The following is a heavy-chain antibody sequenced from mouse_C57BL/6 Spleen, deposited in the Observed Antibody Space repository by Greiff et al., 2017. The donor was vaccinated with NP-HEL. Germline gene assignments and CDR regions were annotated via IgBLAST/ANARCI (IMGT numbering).Heavy chain of an antibody. CDR2: IDPSDSYT. D-gene: IGHD1-1*01. V-gene: IGHV1-50*01. CDR3: ARHYYGSSDWMDY. J-gene: IGHJ4*01. CDR1: GYTFTSYW. Sequence: QVQLQQPGAELVKPGASVKLSCKASGYTFTSYWMQWVKQRPGQGLEWIGEIDPSDSYTNYNQKFKGKATLTVDTSSSTAYMQLSSLTSEDSAVYFCARHYYGSSDWMDYWGQGTSVTVSS.